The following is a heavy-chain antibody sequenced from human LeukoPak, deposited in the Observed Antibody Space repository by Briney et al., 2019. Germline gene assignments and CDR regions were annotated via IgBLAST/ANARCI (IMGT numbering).Heavy chain of an antibody. CDR1: GGSISSGGYS. Sequence: SETLSLTCAVPGGSISSGGYSWSWIRQPPGKGLEWIGYIYHSGSTYYNPSLKSRVTISVDRSKNQFSLKLSSVTAADTAVYYCVRVTYYYDSSGYLDWFDPRGQGTLVTVSS. CDR2: IYHSGST. J-gene: IGHJ5*02. D-gene: IGHD3-22*01. CDR3: VRVTYYYDSSGYLDWFDP. V-gene: IGHV4-30-2*01.